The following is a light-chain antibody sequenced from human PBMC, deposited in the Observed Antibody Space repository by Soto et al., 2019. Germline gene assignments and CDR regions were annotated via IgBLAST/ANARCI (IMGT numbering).Light chain of an antibody. CDR3: QQANSFLALT. CDR2: AAS. J-gene: IGKJ4*01. V-gene: IGKV1-12*01. Sequence: DIQMTQSPSSVSASVGDRVTITCRASQDISNWLAWYQQKPGKAPKLLIYAASTLQSGVPSRFSGSGSGTDFTLTISSLQPEDFATYYCQQANSFLALTFGGGTKVEIK. CDR1: QDISNW.